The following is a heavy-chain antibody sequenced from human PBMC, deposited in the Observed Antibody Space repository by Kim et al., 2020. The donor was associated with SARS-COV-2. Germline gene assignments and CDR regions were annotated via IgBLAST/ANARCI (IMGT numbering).Heavy chain of an antibody. V-gene: IGHV4-34*01. CDR1: GGSFSGYY. CDR3: ARSGGWLQYRVGGMDV. D-gene: IGHD5-12*01. J-gene: IGHJ6*02. CDR2: INHSGST. Sequence: SETLSLTCAVYGGSFSGYYWSWIRQPPGKGLEWIGEINHSGSTNYNPSLKSRVTISVDTSKNQFSLKLSSVTAADTAVYYCARSGGWLQYRVGGMDVWGQGTTVTVSS.